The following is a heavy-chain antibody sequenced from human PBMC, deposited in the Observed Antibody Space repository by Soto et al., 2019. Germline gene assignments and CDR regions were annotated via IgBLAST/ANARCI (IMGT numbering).Heavy chain of an antibody. D-gene: IGHD3-3*01. V-gene: IGHV1-69*12. CDR1: GGTFSSYA. J-gene: IGHJ4*02. CDR2: IIPIFGTA. CDR3: ARVRVRFLEWLGSEG. Sequence: QVQLVQSGAEVKKPGSSVKVSCKASGGTFSSYAISWVRQAPGQGLEWMGGIIPIFGTANYAQKCQGRVTITADESTSTVYMELISLRSEDTAVYYCARVRVRFLEWLGSEGWGQGPLVTVSS.